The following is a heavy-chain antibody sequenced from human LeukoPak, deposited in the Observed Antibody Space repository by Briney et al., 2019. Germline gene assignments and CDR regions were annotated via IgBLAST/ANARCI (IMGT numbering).Heavy chain of an antibody. V-gene: IGHV3-30*18. CDR3: AKVPYSSGWYEGYYYYGMDV. Sequence: AGGSLRLSCAASGFTFSNYGMHWVRQAPGKGLEWVAVISYDGSNKYYADSVKGRFTISRDNSKNTLYLQMNSLRAEDTAVYYCAKVPYSSGWYEGYYYYGMDVWGQGTTVTVSS. D-gene: IGHD6-19*01. J-gene: IGHJ6*02. CDR1: GFTFSNYG. CDR2: ISYDGSNK.